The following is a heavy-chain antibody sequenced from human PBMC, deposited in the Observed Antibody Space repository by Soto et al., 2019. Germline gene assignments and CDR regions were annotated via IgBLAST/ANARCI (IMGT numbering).Heavy chain of an antibody. V-gene: IGHV3-23*01. Sequence: GGSLRLSCAASGFTFSSYVMNWVRQAPGRGLEWVSGISGSGGTTYYADSVKGRFTISRDNSKNTLFLQMNSLRAEDTAGYFCAKGYSNSWYYQYMDVWGKGTTVTVSS. CDR1: GFTFSSYV. D-gene: IGHD6-13*01. J-gene: IGHJ6*03. CDR3: AKGYSNSWYYQYMDV. CDR2: ISGSGGTT.